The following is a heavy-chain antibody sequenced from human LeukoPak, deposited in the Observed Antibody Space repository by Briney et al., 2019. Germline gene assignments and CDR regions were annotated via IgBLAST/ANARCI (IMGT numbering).Heavy chain of an antibody. D-gene: IGHD1-26*01. CDR2: ISSSGSTI. CDR1: GXTFSSYE. V-gene: IGHV3-48*03. J-gene: IGHJ4*02. Sequence: GGSLRLSCAASGXTFSSYEMNWVRQAPGKGLEWVSYISSSGSTIYYADSVKGRFTISRDNAKNSLYLQMNSLRAEDTAVYYCAREGIVGATRVTDSWGQGTLVTVSS. CDR3: AREGIVGATRVTDS.